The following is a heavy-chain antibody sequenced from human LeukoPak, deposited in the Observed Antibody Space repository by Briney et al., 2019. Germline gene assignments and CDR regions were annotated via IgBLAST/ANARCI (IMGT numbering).Heavy chain of an antibody. V-gene: IGHV3-21*01. Sequence: GGSLRLSCAASGFTFSSYSMNWVRQAPGKGLEWVSSISSSSSYIYYADSVKGRFTISRDNSKNTLYLQMNSLRAEDTAVYYCARGEATVTTFYYYYGMDVWGQGTTVTVSS. J-gene: IGHJ6*02. D-gene: IGHD4-17*01. CDR1: GFTFSSYS. CDR2: ISSSSSYI. CDR3: ARGEATVTTFYYYYGMDV.